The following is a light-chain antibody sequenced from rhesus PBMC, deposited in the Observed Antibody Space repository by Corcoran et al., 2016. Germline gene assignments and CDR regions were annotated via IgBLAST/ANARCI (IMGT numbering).Light chain of an antibody. J-gene: IGKJ1*01. CDR1: QGISSY. CDR2: AAT. V-gene: IGKV1-28*02. CDR3: QQYKSYPT. Sequence: DIQMTQSPSSLSASVGDTVTITCRTSQGISSYLNWFQQKPGKAPKHLIYAATTLQSGVPSRFSGSGSGTDFTLTISSLQPEDFATYYCQQYKSYPTFGQGTKVEIK.